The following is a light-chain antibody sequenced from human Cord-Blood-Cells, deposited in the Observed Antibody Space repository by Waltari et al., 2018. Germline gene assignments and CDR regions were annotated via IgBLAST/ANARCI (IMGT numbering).Light chain of an antibody. CDR3: CSYAGSSTWV. CDR1: SRDGGSSNL. V-gene: IGLV2-23*01. CDR2: EGS. J-gene: IGLJ3*02. Sequence: QSALTPPASVSGSPGQSITISCTGTSRDGGSSNLCSWYQQHPGKAPKPMIYEGSKRPSGVSNRFSGSKCGNTASLTISGLQAEDEADYYCCSYAGSSTWVFGGGTKLTVL.